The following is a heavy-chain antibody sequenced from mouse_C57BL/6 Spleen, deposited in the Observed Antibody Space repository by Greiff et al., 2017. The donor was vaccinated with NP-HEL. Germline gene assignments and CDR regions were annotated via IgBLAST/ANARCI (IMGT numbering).Heavy chain of an antibody. CDR1: GFTFSDYG. Sequence: EVQLVESGGGLVKPGGSLKLSCAASGFTFSDYGMHWVRQAPEKGLEWVAYISSGSSTIYYADTVKGRFTISRDNAKNTLFLQMTSLRSEDTAMYYCARAHGSSPLFAYWGQGTLVTVSA. CDR3: ARAHGSSPLFAY. CDR2: ISSGSSTI. V-gene: IGHV5-17*01. J-gene: IGHJ3*01. D-gene: IGHD1-1*01.